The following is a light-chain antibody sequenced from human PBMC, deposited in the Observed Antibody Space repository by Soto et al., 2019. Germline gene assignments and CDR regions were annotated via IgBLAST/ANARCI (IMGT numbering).Light chain of an antibody. CDR2: NNN. Sequence: QSVLTQPPSASATPGQRVTISCSGSRSNIGTNAVNWYQQLPGTAPRLLIYNNNQRPSWVPDRFSGSKSGTSASLAISGLQSAEDATYFCAAWADSLNVLYVFGTGTKLTVL. CDR3: AAWADSLNVLYV. CDR1: RSNIGTNA. V-gene: IGLV1-44*01. J-gene: IGLJ1*01.